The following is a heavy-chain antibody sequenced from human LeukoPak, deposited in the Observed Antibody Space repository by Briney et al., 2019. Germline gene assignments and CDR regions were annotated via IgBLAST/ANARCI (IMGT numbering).Heavy chain of an antibody. CDR2: IYHSGST. CDR1: GGSISSSNW. Sequence: PSGTLSLTCAVSGGSISSSNWWSWGRQPPGKGLEGIGEIYHSGSTNYNPSLKSRVTISVEKAKKQFSVKGSSVTAADTAVYYCARAYRSGWYNCWGQGTLVTVSS. J-gene: IGHJ4*02. CDR3: ARAYRSGWYNC. D-gene: IGHD6-19*01. V-gene: IGHV4-4*02.